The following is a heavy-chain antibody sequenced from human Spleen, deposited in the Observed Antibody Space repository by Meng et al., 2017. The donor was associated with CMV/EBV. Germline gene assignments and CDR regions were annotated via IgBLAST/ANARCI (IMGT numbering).Heavy chain of an antibody. J-gene: IGHJ4*02. CDR1: GFSFSSRW. V-gene: IGHV3-74*01. CDR2: ISPDGSNT. CDR3: ARGSSTSSLNY. D-gene: IGHD2-2*01. Sequence: GGSLRLSCAPSGFSFSSRWMHWVRQPPGKGLVWVSRISPDGSNTIHADAVKGRFTISRDNAQSTLFLQIDSLRAEDTAVYYCARGSSTSSLNYWGQGTLVTVSS.